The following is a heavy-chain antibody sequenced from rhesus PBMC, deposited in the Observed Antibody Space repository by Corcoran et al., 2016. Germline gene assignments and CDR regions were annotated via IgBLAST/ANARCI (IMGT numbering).Heavy chain of an antibody. V-gene: IGHV5-43*02. CDR1: GYSFTSSW. Sequence: EVQLVQSGAEVKRPGESLRISCTTSGYSFTSSWISWVRQMPGKGLEWMRSSYHGASDTKYRPSFQGQVTISADKSISTTYLQWSSLKASDTATYYCAKRDSSGWSFFDYCGQGVLVIVSS. D-gene: IGHD6S26*01. J-gene: IGHJ4*01. CDR2: SYHGASDT. CDR3: AKRDSSGWSFFDY.